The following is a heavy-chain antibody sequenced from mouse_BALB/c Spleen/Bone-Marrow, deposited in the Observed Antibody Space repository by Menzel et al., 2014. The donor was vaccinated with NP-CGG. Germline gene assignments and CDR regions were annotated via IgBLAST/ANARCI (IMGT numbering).Heavy chain of an antibody. CDR2: IWRGGST. D-gene: IGHD2-1*01. Sequence: VKLVESGPSLVQPSQSLSITCTVSGFSLTSYGVHWVRQSPGKGLEWLGVIWRGGSTDYNAAFMSRLSITKDNSKSQVFFKMNSLQADDTAIYYCAKRGNYGCFDYWGQGTTLTVSS. CDR3: AKRGNYGCFDY. J-gene: IGHJ2*01. CDR1: GFSLTSYG. V-gene: IGHV2-5-1*01.